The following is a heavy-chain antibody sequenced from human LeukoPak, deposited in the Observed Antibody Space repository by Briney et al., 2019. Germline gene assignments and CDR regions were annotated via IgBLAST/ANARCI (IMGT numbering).Heavy chain of an antibody. CDR3: ARVSLGIDDF. CDR1: GFTFSSYA. CDR2: ISGSGGST. D-gene: IGHD7-27*01. Sequence: GGSLRLSCAASGFTFSSYAMSWVRQAPGKGLEWVSAISGSGGSTYYADSVKGRFTISRDNSKNTLYLQMNSLRSEYTAVYYCARVSLGIDDFWGQGTLVTVSS. J-gene: IGHJ4*02. V-gene: IGHV3-23*01.